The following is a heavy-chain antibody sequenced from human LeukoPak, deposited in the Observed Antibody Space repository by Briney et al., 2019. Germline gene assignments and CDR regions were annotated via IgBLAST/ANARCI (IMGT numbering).Heavy chain of an antibody. CDR2: ISYDGSNK. J-gene: IGHJ4*02. V-gene: IGHV3-30*19. CDR1: GFTFSSYG. D-gene: IGHD3-9*01. Sequence: GGSLRLSCAASGFTFSSYGMHWVRQAPGKGLEWVAVISYDGSNKYYADSVKGRFTISRDNSKNTLYLQMNSLRAEDTAVYYCARDQRGLRYFDWLFGYWGQGTLVTVSS. CDR3: ARDQRGLRYFDWLFGY.